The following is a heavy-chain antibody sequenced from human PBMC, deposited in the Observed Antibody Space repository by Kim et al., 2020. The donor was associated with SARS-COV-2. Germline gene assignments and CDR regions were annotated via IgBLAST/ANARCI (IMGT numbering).Heavy chain of an antibody. V-gene: IGHV3-23*01. Sequence: GGSLRLSCEASGFTFSNHAMSWVRQTAAKGLEWLSTITGSGTNTYFSDSVRGRFTISRDNSKNTLFLQMNSLTAADTAIYYCARPPNYDFWSGYYFEGFDYWGRGTLAT. CDR3: ARPPNYDFWSGYYFEGFDY. J-gene: IGHJ4*02. D-gene: IGHD3-3*01. CDR1: GFTFSNHA. CDR2: ITGSGTNT.